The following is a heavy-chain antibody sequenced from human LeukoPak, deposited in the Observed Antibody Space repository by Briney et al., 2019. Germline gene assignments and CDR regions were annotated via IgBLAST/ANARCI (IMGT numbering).Heavy chain of an antibody. CDR2: ISSSSNNI. D-gene: IGHD2-2*01. Sequence: GGSLRLSCAASGFTFCTYTMNWVRQAPGKGLEWVSSISSSSNNINYADSVKGRFTISRDNAMNSVHLQMNSLRVEDTAVYYCARGYQPPDYWGQGTLITVSS. J-gene: IGHJ4*02. CDR1: GFTFCTYT. V-gene: IGHV3-21*01. CDR3: ARGYQPPDY.